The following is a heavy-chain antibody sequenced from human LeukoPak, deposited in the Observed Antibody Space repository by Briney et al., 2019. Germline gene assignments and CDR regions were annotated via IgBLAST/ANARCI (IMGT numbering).Heavy chain of an antibody. J-gene: IGHJ3*02. Sequence: SETLSLTCTVSGGSISSFYWSWIRQPPGKGLEYIGYLSYSDTTTYNPSLKSRVTISVDTSKNQFFLRLTSVTAADTAVYYCARDKGLPQAFDIWGQGTMVTVSS. V-gene: IGHV4-59*01. CDR3: ARDKGLPQAFDI. D-gene: IGHD5/OR15-5a*01. CDR1: GGSISSFY. CDR2: LSYSDTT.